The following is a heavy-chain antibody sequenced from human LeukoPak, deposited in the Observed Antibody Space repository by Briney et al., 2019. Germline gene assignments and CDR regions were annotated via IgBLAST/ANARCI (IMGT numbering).Heavy chain of an antibody. D-gene: IGHD6-13*01. CDR1: GFTFSSYG. Sequence: ARSLRLSCAASGFTFSSYGMHWVRQAPGKGLEWVAVIWYDGSNKYYADSVKGRFTISRDNSKNTLYLQMNSLRAEDTAVYYCARDPSSSWSDLVHWGQGTLVTVSS. CDR2: IWYDGSNK. J-gene: IGHJ4*02. V-gene: IGHV3-33*01. CDR3: ARDPSSSWSDLVH.